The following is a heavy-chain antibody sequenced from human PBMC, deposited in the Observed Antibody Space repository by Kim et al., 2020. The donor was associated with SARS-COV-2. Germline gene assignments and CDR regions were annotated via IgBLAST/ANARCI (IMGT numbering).Heavy chain of an antibody. Sequence: SETLSLTCTVSGGSISSYYWSWIRQPPGKGLEWIGYIYYSGSTNYNPSLKSRVTISVDTSKNQFSLKLSSVTAADTAVYYCARDRRDPPGNAENGMDVWGQGTTVTVSS. CDR3: ARDRRDPPGNAENGMDV. V-gene: IGHV4-59*01. CDR2: IYYSGST. J-gene: IGHJ6*02. CDR1: GGSISSYY. D-gene: IGHD3-10*01.